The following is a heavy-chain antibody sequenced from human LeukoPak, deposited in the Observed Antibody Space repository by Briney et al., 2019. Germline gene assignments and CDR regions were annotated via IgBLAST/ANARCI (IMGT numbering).Heavy chain of an antibody. D-gene: IGHD3-22*01. CDR3: RKHDSSSDY. J-gene: IGHJ4*02. CDR2: IRSDGSDK. CDR1: GFIFGTYG. V-gene: IGHV3-30*02. Sequence: GGSLRLSCAASGFIFGTYGMHWVRQAPGKGLEWVAFIRSDGSDKSYAGSVMGRFTISRDNSRNTLHLQMNTLRAEDTAVYYCRKHDSSSDYWGQGTLVTVSS.